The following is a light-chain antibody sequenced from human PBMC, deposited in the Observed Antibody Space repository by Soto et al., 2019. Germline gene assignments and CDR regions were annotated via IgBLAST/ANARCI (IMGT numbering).Light chain of an antibody. J-gene: IGKJ4*02. Sequence: ATLSCRASQSVSKWYVAWYQVKPGQAPRLLIDGASNRATGIPARFSGSGSGTDFTLTISSLEPEDFAVYFCQQRSSWPLTFGGGTKVDIK. CDR2: GAS. CDR3: QQRSSWPLT. CDR1: QSVSKWY. V-gene: IGKV3-11*01.